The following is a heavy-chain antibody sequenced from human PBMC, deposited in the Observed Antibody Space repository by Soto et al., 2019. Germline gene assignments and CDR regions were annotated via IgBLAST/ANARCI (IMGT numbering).Heavy chain of an antibody. CDR3: ARDRTEYSSSYYYGMDV. D-gene: IGHD6-6*01. Sequence: GGSLRLSCAASGFTFSSYAMHWVRQAPGKGLEWVAVISYDGSNKYYADSVRGRFTISRDNSKNTLYLQMNSLRAEDTAVYYCARDRTEYSSSYYYGMDVWGQGTTVTVSS. V-gene: IGHV3-30-3*01. CDR1: GFTFSSYA. CDR2: ISYDGSNK. J-gene: IGHJ6*02.